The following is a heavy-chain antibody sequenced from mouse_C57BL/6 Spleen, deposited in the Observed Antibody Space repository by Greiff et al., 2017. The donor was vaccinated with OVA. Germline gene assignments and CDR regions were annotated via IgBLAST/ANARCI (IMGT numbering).Heavy chain of an antibody. CDR3: ARLGTTVVNWYFDV. Sequence: QVQLQQPGAELVMPGASVKLSCKASGYTFTSYWMHWVKQRPGQGLEWIGEIDPSDSYTNYNQKFKGKSTLTVDKSSSTAYMQLSSLTSEDSAVYYCARLGTTVVNWYFDVWGTGTTVTVSS. V-gene: IGHV1-69*01. D-gene: IGHD1-1*01. CDR2: IDPSDSYT. J-gene: IGHJ1*03. CDR1: GYTFTSYW.